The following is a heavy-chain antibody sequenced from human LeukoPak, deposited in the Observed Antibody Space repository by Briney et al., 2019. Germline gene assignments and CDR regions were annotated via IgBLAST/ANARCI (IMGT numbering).Heavy chain of an antibody. CDR1: GDSISSGDYY. CDR3: ARGSSAFDI. J-gene: IGHJ3*02. V-gene: IGHV4-30-4*01. CDR2: IYFTRST. Sequence: NPSRSLSLTCTVSGDSISSGDYYWTWIRQPPGKGLEWIGYIYFTRSTYYNPSLKSRVTISVDKSKNQFSLNLSSVTAADTAVYYCARGSSAFDIWGQGTMVTV.